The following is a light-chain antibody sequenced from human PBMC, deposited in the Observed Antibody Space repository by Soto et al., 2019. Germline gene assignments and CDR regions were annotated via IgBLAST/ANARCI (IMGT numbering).Light chain of an antibody. CDR1: QSVSGC. CDR3: QQRSSWPLT. J-gene: IGKJ4*01. CDR2: DTS. V-gene: IGKV3-11*01. Sequence: EIVLTQSPATLSLSPGERATLSCRASQSVSGCLAWYQQKPGQAPRLLIYDTSTRVAGIPARFSGSGYGTDFTLTISTLEPEDFAVYYCQQRSSWPLTFGGGTKVEIK.